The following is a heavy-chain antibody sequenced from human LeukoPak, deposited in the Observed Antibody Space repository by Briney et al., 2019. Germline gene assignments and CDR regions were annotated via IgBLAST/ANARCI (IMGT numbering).Heavy chain of an antibody. D-gene: IGHD3-16*02. CDR3: ARAGYYDYVWGSYRQPLDH. V-gene: IGHV3-30-3*01. CDR1: GFTFSSYA. J-gene: IGHJ4*02. Sequence: GGSLRLSCAASGFTFSSYAMHWVRQAPGKGLEWVAVISYDGSNKYYADSVKGRFTISRDNSKNTLYLQMNSLRAEDTAVYYCARAGYYDYVWGSYRQPLDHWGQGTLVTVSS. CDR2: ISYDGSNK.